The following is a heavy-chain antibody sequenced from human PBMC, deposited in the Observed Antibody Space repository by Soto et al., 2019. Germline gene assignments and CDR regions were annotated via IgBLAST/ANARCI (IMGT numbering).Heavy chain of an antibody. V-gene: IGHV3-23*01. D-gene: IGHD3-22*01. Sequence: GESLKISCAASGFTFSSYAMSWVRQAPGKGLEWVSAISGSGGSTYYADSVKGRFTISRDNSKNTLYLQMNSLRAEDTAVYYCAKVLYDSSGYSPAFVDYWGQGTLVTVSS. CDR2: ISGSGGST. CDR1: GFTFSSYA. J-gene: IGHJ4*02. CDR3: AKVLYDSSGYSPAFVDY.